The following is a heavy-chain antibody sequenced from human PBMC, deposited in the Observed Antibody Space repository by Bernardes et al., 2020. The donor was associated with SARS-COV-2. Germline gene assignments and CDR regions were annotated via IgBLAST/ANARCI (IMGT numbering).Heavy chain of an antibody. V-gene: IGHV1-2*02. D-gene: IGHD3-22*01. Sequence: APKKAFCKASGYTFTGYYMHWVRQAPGQGLEWMGWINPNSGGTTYAQKFQGRVTMTRDTSISTAYMELSRLRSDDTAVYYCASQYYYDSSVHFQHWGQGTLVTVYS. CDR2: INPNSGGT. CDR3: ASQYYYDSSVHFQH. CDR1: GYTFTGYY. J-gene: IGHJ1*01.